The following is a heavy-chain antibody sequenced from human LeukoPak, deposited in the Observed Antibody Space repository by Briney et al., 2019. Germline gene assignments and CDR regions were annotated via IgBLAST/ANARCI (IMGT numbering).Heavy chain of an antibody. Sequence: ASVTVSCKASGYTFIDYYMHWVRQAPAQGLEWIGWISPNSGGTKYVQKFQGRVTMTRDTSITTVYMELSGLSFDDTAVYYCARGGGRYSVDYWGQGTLVIVSS. CDR3: ARGGGRYSVDY. J-gene: IGHJ4*02. CDR1: GYTFIDYY. CDR2: ISPNSGGT. V-gene: IGHV1-2*02. D-gene: IGHD1-26*01.